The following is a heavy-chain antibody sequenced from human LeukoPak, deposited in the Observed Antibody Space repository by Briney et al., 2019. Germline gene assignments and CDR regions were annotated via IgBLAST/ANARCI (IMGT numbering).Heavy chain of an antibody. CDR1: GFTFSSYA. CDR2: ISYDGSNK. D-gene: IGHD3-22*01. J-gene: IGHJ3*02. CDR3: ARSGTTYYYDSGSRI. Sequence: GGSLRLSCAASGFTFSSYAMHWVRQAPGKGLEWVAVISYDGSNKYYADSVKGRFTISRDNSKNTLYLQMNSLRAEDTAVYYCARSGTTYYYDSGSRIWGQGTMVTVSS. V-gene: IGHV3-30-3*01.